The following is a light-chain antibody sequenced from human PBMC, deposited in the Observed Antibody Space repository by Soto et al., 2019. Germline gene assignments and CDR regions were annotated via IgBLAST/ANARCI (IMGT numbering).Light chain of an antibody. CDR1: QGVLYSSNNKNY. CDR2: WAS. V-gene: IGKV4-1*01. Sequence: DIVLTQSPDSLAVSLGERATINCKSSQGVLYSSNNKNYLAWYQQKPGHPPKLLIYWASTRESGVPDRFSGSGSGTDFTLTISSLQAEDVAVYYCQQYYSTPPTFGQGTKLEIK. CDR3: QQYYSTPPT. J-gene: IGKJ2*01.